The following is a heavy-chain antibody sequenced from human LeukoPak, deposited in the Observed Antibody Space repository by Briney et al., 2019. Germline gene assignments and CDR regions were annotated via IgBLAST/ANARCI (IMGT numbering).Heavy chain of an antibody. CDR2: IRGSGGDT. CDR3: AKVSADGFNPIDF. Sequence: GGSLRLSCAASGFSFTNYAMSWVRQAPGKGLEWVSAIRGSGGDTNYADSVKGRFTISRDNFKNTLYLQMNSLKADDTAVYYCAKVSADGFNPIDFWGQGTLATVSS. J-gene: IGHJ4*02. D-gene: IGHD5-24*01. CDR1: GFSFTNYA. V-gene: IGHV3-23*01.